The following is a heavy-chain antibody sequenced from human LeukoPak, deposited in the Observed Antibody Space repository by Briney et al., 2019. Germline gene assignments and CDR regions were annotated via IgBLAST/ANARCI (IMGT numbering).Heavy chain of an antibody. CDR2: ISGSGGST. Sequence: GGSLRLSCAASGFTFSSYAMSWVRQAPGKGLEWVSAISGSGGSTYYADSAKGRFTISRDNSKNTLYLQMNSLRAEDTAVYYCAKDQTWYGDYSGAFDIWGQGTMVTVSS. D-gene: IGHD4-17*01. CDR3: AKDQTWYGDYSGAFDI. J-gene: IGHJ3*02. CDR1: GFTFSSYA. V-gene: IGHV3-23*01.